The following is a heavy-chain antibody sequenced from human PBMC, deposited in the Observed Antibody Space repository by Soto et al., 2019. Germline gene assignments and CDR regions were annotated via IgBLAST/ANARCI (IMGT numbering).Heavy chain of an antibody. CDR1: GFTFSSYA. J-gene: IGHJ4*02. CDR2: ISYDGSNK. Sequence: QVHLVESGGGVVQPGRSLRLSCAASGFTFSSYAMQWVRQAPGKGLEWVADISYDGSNKYYADSVKGRFSISRDNSKNTLCLQMNSLRAEDTAVYYCARDYYGSGYYPGYYFDYWGQGTLVTVSS. CDR3: ARDYYGSGYYPGYYFDY. D-gene: IGHD3-10*01. V-gene: IGHV3-30-3*01.